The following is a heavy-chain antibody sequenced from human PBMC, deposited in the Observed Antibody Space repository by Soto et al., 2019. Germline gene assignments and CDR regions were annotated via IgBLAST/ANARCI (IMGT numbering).Heavy chain of an antibody. V-gene: IGHV3-33*01. CDR2: IWYDGSNK. CDR1: GFTFSSYG. CDR3: ARDLSAYCSSTSCYIPGRVDY. Sequence: PGGSLRLSCAASGFTFSSYGMHWVRQAPGKGPGWVAVIWYDGSNKYYADSVKGRFTISRDNSKNTLYLQMNSLRAEDTAVYYCARDLSAYCSSTSCYIPGRVDYWGQGTLVTVSS. D-gene: IGHD2-2*02. J-gene: IGHJ4*02.